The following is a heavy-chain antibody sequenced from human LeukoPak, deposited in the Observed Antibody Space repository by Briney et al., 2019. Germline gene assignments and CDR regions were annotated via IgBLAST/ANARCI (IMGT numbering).Heavy chain of an antibody. CDR3: ARDPPNWGFGY. CDR1: GFTFSDYG. V-gene: IGHV3-48*01. CDR2: ISGSSSTM. J-gene: IGHJ4*02. D-gene: IGHD7-27*01. Sequence: GGSLRLSCAASGFTFSDYGMNWARQAPGKGLEWVSYISGSSSTMYYADSVKGRFTISRDNAKKSLYLRMNSLRAEDTAVYYCARDPPNWGFGYWGQGTLVTVSS.